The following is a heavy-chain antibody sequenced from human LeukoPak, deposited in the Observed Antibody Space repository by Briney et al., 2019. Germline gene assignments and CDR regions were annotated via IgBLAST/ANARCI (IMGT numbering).Heavy chain of an antibody. CDR3: SRDGSSSNWSAFDI. J-gene: IGHJ3*02. CDR1: GFTFSSYT. CDR2: IRKKANSYTT. D-gene: IGHD6-13*01. Sequence: PGGSLRLSCAASGFTFSSYTMHWVRQAPGKGLEWVGRIRKKANSYTTEYAASVKGRFTISRDDSKNSLYLQMNSLKTEDTAVYYCSRDGSSSNWSAFDIWGQGTMVTVSS. V-gene: IGHV3-72*01.